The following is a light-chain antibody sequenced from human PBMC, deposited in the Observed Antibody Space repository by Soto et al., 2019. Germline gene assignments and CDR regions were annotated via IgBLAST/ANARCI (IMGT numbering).Light chain of an antibody. CDR1: SSNIGAGYE. Sequence: QPVLTQPPSVSGAPGQRITISCTGSSSNIGAGYEVHWYQQLPGTVPKLLIYGNSNRPSGVPDRFSGSKSGTSASLAITGLQAEDEADYYCHSYDSSLDGWVFGGGTKLTVL. CDR2: GNS. CDR3: HSYDSSLDGWV. J-gene: IGLJ3*02. V-gene: IGLV1-40*01.